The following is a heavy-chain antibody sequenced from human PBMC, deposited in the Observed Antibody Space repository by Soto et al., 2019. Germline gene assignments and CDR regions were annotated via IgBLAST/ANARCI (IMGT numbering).Heavy chain of an antibody. CDR1: GFTFGNYW. CDR2: MNSDGSTT. Sequence: VGSLRLSCAASGFTFGNYWMHWVRQPPGKGLEWVSRMNSDGSTTNYADSVKGRFTVSRDNAKNTPYLQMNSLRAEDTAVYYCATAEVDYWGPGTLVTVSS. V-gene: IGHV3-74*01. J-gene: IGHJ4*02. CDR3: ATAEVDY.